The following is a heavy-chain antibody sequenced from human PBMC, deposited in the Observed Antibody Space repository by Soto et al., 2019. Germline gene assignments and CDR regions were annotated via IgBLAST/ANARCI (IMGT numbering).Heavy chain of an antibody. J-gene: IGHJ6*02. D-gene: IGHD3-16*02. Sequence: QVQLQESGPGLVRPSETLSLTCFVSGDSSSGFNWWSWVRQSPGKALVWIGEIFHSGSPKYNPSLKSRVTILVDKSKNHFSLNLTSVTAADTAIYYCARSRYGRFGLDVWGQGTTVAVSS. CDR3: ARSRYGRFGLDV. V-gene: IGHV4-4*02. CDR1: GDSSSGFNW. CDR2: IFHSGSP.